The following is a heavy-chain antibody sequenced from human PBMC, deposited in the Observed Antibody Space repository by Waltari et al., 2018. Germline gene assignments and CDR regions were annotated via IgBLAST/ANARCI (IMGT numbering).Heavy chain of an antibody. J-gene: IGHJ4*02. CDR3: ARQRGSSSWYVTYDY. V-gene: IGHV4-34*01. CDR2: INHSGST. CDR1: GGSFSGYY. Sequence: QVQLQQWGAGLLKPSETLSLTCAVYGGSFSGYYWSWIRQPPGKGLEWIGEINHSGSTNYNPSLKSRVTISVDTSKNQFSLKLSSVTASDTAMYYCARQRGSSSWYVTYDYWGQGTLVTVSS. D-gene: IGHD6-13*01.